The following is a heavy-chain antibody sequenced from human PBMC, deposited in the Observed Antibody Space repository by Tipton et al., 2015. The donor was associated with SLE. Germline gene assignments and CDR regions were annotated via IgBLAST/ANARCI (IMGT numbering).Heavy chain of an antibody. J-gene: IGHJ4*02. Sequence: GSLRLSCAASGFIFSDHYMDWVRQAPGKGLEWVGRTRNKVNSHTTEYAASVKGSFTISRDDSENSLYLQMNSLKTEDTAVYYCVASGYDYRHFDYWGQGILVTVSS. CDR3: VASGYDYRHFDY. D-gene: IGHD5-12*01. V-gene: IGHV3-72*01. CDR1: GFIFSDHY. CDR2: TRNKVNSHTT.